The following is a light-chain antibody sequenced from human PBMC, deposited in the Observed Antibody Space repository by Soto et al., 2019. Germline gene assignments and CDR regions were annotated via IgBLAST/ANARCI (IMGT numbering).Light chain of an antibody. Sequence: DIQMTQSPSSLSASVGDRVTITCRASQGISNYLAWYQQKPGKVPKLLIYAASTLQSGVPPRFSGSGSGTELTLTISSLQPEDVATYYCQKYNSAPRTFGQGTKVEIQ. CDR1: QGISNY. J-gene: IGKJ1*01. CDR2: AAS. V-gene: IGKV1-27*01. CDR3: QKYNSAPRT.